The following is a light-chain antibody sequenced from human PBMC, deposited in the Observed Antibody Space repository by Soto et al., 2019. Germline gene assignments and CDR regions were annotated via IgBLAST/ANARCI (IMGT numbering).Light chain of an antibody. CDR1: QSVSSN. J-gene: IGKJ1*01. CDR2: RAS. Sequence: EIVMTQSPTTLSVSPGERATLSCRASQSVSSNLAWYQPKPGQAPRLLIYRASTRATGIPARFSCSGSGTDFTLTITSLQSEDFAVYYWQHYHSWPPWTFGQGTKEEIK. V-gene: IGKV3-15*01. CDR3: QHYHSWPPWT.